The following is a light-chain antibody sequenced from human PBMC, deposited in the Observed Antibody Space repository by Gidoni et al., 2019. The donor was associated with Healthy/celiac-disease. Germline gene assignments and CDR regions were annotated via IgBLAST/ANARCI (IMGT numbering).Light chain of an antibody. CDR3: MQALQTPT. CDR1: QSLLHSNGYNY. V-gene: IGKV2-28*01. J-gene: IGKJ5*01. Sequence: DIVMTQSPLSLPVTTGEPASISCRSSQSLLHSNGYNYLDWYLQKPGQSPQLLIYLGSNRASGVPDRFSGSGSGTDFTLKISRVEAEDVGVYYCMQALQTPTFGQXTRLEIK. CDR2: LGS.